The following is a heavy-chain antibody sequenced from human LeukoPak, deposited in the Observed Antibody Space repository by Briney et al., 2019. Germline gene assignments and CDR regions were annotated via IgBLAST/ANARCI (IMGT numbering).Heavy chain of an antibody. V-gene: IGHV4-30-2*01. D-gene: IGHD3-10*01. Sequence: PSQTLSLTCAVSGGSISSGGYSWSWIRQPPGKGLEWIGYIYHSGSTYYNPSLKSRVTISVDRSKNQFSLKLSSVTAADTAVYYCASTMVRGVSTHYYYGMGVWGKGTTVTVSS. CDR3: ASTMVRGVSTHYYYGMGV. CDR2: IYHSGST. J-gene: IGHJ6*04. CDR1: GGSISSGGYS.